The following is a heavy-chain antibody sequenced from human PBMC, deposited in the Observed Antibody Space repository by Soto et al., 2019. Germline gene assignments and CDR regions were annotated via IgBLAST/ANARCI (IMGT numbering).Heavy chain of an antibody. J-gene: IGHJ2*01. CDR3: AKECGWYNWYFDL. V-gene: IGHV3-30*18. CDR2: VSYDGNVK. D-gene: IGHD6-19*01. CDR1: GFTFSGYG. Sequence: QVQLVESGGGVVQPGMSLRLSCAASGFTFSGYGMHWVRQAPGKGLEWAAVVSYDGNVKYYADSVEGRFTISRDNSKNSLFLQMNSLKGDDTAVYYCAKECGWYNWYFDLWGRGTLVTVSS.